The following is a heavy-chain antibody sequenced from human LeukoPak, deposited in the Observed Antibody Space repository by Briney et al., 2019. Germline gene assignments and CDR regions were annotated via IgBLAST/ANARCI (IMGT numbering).Heavy chain of an antibody. CDR2: ISGSGGST. CDR1: GFTFSSYA. CDR3: AKGTRYSYGDLVDY. J-gene: IGHJ4*02. Sequence: GGFLRLSCAASGFTFSSYAMSWVRQAPGKGLEWVSAISGSGGSTYYADSVKGRFTISRDNSKNTLYLQMNSLRAEDTAVYYCAKGTRYSYGDLVDYWGQGTLVTVSS. D-gene: IGHD5-18*01. V-gene: IGHV3-23*01.